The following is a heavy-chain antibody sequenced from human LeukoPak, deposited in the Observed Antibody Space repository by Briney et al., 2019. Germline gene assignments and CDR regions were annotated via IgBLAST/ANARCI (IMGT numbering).Heavy chain of an antibody. D-gene: IGHD3-10*01. V-gene: IGHV1-58*02. CDR1: GGTFSSYA. Sequence: ASVKVSCKASGGTFSSYAISWVRQARGQGLEWIGWIVGGSGETNYAQKFQERVTITRDMSTRTAYMELSDLRSEDTAVYYCAAGIRPTGSSCDYWGQGTLVTVPS. CDR2: IVGGSGET. CDR3: AAGIRPTGSSCDY. J-gene: IGHJ4*02.